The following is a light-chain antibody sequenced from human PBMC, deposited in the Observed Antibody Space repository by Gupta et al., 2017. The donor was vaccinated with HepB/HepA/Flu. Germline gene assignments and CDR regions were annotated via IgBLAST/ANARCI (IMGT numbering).Light chain of an antibody. Sequence: QSVLTQPPSASGTPGQRVTSPCSGRSPNLGTKTVNWYHQLPGTAPKLLIYNTNQRPSGVPDRFSASKSGTSASLAISGLQSEDEADYYCTAWDDSLNGVVFGGGTKLTVL. CDR2: NTN. CDR3: TAWDDSLNGVV. V-gene: IGLV1-44*01. CDR1: SPNLGTKT. J-gene: IGLJ2*01.